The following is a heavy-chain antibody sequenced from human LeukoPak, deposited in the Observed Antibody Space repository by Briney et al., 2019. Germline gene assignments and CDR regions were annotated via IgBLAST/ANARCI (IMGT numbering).Heavy chain of an antibody. D-gene: IGHD3-10*01. Sequence: GASVKVSCKASGYTFTGYYMHWVRQAPGQGLEWMGWINPNSGGTNYAQKFQGRVTMTRDTSISTAYMELSRLRSDDTAVYYCARAIWFGEWRWFDPWGQGTLVTVSS. CDR1: GYTFTGYY. CDR2: INPNSGGT. V-gene: IGHV1-2*02. J-gene: IGHJ5*02. CDR3: ARAIWFGEWRWFDP.